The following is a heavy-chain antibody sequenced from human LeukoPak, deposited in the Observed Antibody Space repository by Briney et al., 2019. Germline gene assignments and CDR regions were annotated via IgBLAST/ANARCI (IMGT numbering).Heavy chain of an antibody. CDR1: GFTFSSYG. CDR2: ISYDGSNK. V-gene: IGHV3-30*18. Sequence: GGSLRLSCAASGFTFSSYGMHWVRQAPGKGLEWVAVISYDGSNKYYADSVKGRFTISRDNSKNTLYLQMNSLRAEDTAVYYCAKDYIGTQDYWGQGTLVTVSS. J-gene: IGHJ4*02. CDR3: AKDYIGTQDY.